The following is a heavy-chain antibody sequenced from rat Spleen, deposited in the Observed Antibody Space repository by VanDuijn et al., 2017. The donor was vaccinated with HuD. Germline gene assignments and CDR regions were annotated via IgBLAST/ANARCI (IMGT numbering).Heavy chain of an antibody. CDR1: GFTFSNYD. CDR3: TSHGARVSRFAY. Sequence: EVQLVESGGGLVQPGRSLKLSCAASGFTFSNYDMAWIRQAPGKGLEWVASIPNGGPNTYYSDSVKDRFTISRDNTKSTLYLQMDSLRSEDTATYYCTSHGARVSRFAYWGQGTLVTVSS. J-gene: IGHJ3*01. CDR2: IPNGGPNT. D-gene: IGHD1-4*01. V-gene: IGHV5-25*01.